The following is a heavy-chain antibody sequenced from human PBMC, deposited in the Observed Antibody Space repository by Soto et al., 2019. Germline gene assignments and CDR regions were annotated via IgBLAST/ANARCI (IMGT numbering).Heavy chain of an antibody. J-gene: IGHJ6*02. CDR2: VSGSGSNT. CDR3: ARAYTGRLPRRADYYYALDV. CDR1: GFTFSSYA. D-gene: IGHD2-15*01. Sequence: PGGSLRLSCAASGFTFSSYAMSWVRQAPGKGLEWVSAVSGSGSNTYYADSVKGRFTISRDISENTLFLQMNGLRAEDTATYYCARAYTGRLPRRADYYYALDVWGQGIMVTVSS. V-gene: IGHV3-23*01.